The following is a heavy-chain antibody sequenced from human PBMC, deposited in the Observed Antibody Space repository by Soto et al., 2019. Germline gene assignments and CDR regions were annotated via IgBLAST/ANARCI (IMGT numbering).Heavy chain of an antibody. CDR3: ATVVTAGIYYNYGMDV. D-gene: IGHD6-13*01. CDR1: GGSFSTYG. J-gene: IGHJ6*02. CDR2: IIPASATE. Sequence: QVHLVQSGAEVKKPGSSVNISCKASGGSFSTYGINWVRKSPGQGLEWMGGIIPASATENYAQKFQGRVTITADKSTTIAHMQMSSLRSEDTAVYYCATVVTAGIYYNYGMDVWGQGTTVTVSS. V-gene: IGHV1-69*14.